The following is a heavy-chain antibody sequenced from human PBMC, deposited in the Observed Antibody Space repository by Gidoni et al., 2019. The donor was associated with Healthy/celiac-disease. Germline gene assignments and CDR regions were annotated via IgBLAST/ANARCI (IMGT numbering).Heavy chain of an antibody. CDR3: ARDRGYVWADY. CDR2: ISSSSSYI. CDR1: GFTFRSYS. J-gene: IGHJ4*02. V-gene: IGHV3-21*01. Sequence: EVQLVESGGGLVKPGGDLRLSCAASGFTFRSYSMNWVRQAPGNGWEWVSSISSSSSYIYYADSVKGRFTISRDNAKNSLYLQMNSLRAEDPAVYYCARDRGYVWADYWGQGTLVTVSS. D-gene: IGHD3-16*01.